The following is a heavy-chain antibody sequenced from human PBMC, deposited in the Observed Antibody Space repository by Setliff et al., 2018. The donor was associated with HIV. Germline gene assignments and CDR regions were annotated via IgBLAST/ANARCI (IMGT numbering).Heavy chain of an antibody. J-gene: IGHJ3*02. V-gene: IGHV3-48*03. CDR1: GFTFSSYE. CDR3: ARDPAFGAFDI. CDR2: ISSSDNTI. Sequence: GGSLRXSCAASGFTFSSYEMNWVRQAPGKGLEWVSYISSSDNTIHYADSVRGRFTISRDNAKNSLYLQMNSLRAEDTAVYFCARDPAFGAFDIWGQGTMVTVS. D-gene: IGHD3-10*01.